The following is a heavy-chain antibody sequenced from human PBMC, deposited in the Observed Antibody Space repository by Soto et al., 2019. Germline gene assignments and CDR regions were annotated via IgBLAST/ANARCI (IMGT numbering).Heavy chain of an antibody. D-gene: IGHD3-3*01. CDR2: ISGSGGST. V-gene: IGHV3-23*01. CDR1: GFTFSSYA. Sequence: SLRLSCAASGFTFSSYAMSWVRQAPGKGLEWVSAISGSGGSTYYADSVKGRFTISRDNSKNTLYLQMNSLRAEDTAVYYCAKDKFGYYDFWSGYTNFDFWGQGTLVTVSS. J-gene: IGHJ4*02. CDR3: AKDKFGYYDFWSGYTNFDF.